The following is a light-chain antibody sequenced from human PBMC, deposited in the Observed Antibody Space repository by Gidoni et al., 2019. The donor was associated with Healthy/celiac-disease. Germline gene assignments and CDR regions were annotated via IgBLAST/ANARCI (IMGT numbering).Light chain of an antibody. CDR3: QQYNSYSRT. CDR2: KAS. V-gene: IGKV1-5*03. CDR1: ISSW. Sequence: ISSWLAWYQQKPGKAPKLLIYKASSLESGVPSRFSGSGSGTEFTLTISSLQPDDFATYYCQQYNSYSRTFGQGPSWISN. J-gene: IGKJ2*01.